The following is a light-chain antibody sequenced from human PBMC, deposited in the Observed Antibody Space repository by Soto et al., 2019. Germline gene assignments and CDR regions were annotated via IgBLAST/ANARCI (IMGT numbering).Light chain of an antibody. CDR3: HQYNYGTPET. V-gene: IGKV3-15*01. CDR2: GAS. CDR1: QSVSIIY. Sequence: ILFTQPPGTLSVYPGEIATLSCRASQSVSIIYLAWYQQKPGQAPRLLIYGASTRATGIPARFSGSGSGTEFILTISSLQSEDSAVYYCHQYNYGTPETFGQGTKVDIK. J-gene: IGKJ1*01.